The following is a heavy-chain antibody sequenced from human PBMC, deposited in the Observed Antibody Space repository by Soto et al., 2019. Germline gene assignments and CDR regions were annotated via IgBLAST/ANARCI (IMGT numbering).Heavy chain of an antibody. CDR2: ISSSSSYT. Sequence: GGSLRLSCAASGFTFSDYYMSWIRQAPGKGLEWVSYISSSSSYTNYADSVKGRFTISRDNAKNSLYLQMNSLRAEDTAVYYCARDLAYYDILTGYRSGHYGMDVWGQGTTVTVSS. CDR3: ARDLAYYDILTGYRSGHYGMDV. V-gene: IGHV3-11*06. D-gene: IGHD3-9*01. J-gene: IGHJ6*02. CDR1: GFTFSDYY.